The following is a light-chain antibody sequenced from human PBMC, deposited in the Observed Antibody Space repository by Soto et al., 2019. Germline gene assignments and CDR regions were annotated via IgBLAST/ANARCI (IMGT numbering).Light chain of an antibody. V-gene: IGLV2-14*01. CDR2: EVT. CDR3: SSFTSSHTWV. Sequence: SALTQPASVSGSPGQSITISCTGTSSDVGGFNFVSWYQQHPGKAPEAIIYEVTNRPSGVSNRFSGSKSGNTASLTISGLQAEDEADYHCSSFTSSHTWVFGGGTKVTVL. J-gene: IGLJ3*02. CDR1: SSDVGGFNF.